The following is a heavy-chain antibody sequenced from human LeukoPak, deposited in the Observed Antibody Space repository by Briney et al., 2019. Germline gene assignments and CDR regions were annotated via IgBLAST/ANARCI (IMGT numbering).Heavy chain of an antibody. D-gene: IGHD4-17*01. CDR1: GFTLSRHG. J-gene: IGHJ3*02. CDR3: ARGQVTAVTRLADFDI. Sequence: HSGGSLRLSCAASGFTLSRHGMNGVRQAPGKGVEGVSGISGSGGSTYYAGSVKGRFTISRDNAKNSLYLQMNSLRVEDTAIYYCARGQVTAVTRLADFDIWGHGTVVTVSS. CDR2: ISGSGGST. V-gene: IGHV3-23*01.